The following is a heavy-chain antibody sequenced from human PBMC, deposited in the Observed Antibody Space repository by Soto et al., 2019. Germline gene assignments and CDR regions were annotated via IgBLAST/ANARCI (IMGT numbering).Heavy chain of an antibody. V-gene: IGHV1-18*01. CDR2: ISAYNGNT. D-gene: IGHD2-2*01. CDR3: ARVGYCINTSCYPFDY. Sequence: ASVKVSCKASGYTFTSYGISWVRQAPGQGLEWMGWISAYNGNTNYAQKLQGRVTMTTDTSTSTAYMELRSLRSDDTAVYYCARVGYCINTSCYPFDYWGQGTLVTVSS. J-gene: IGHJ4*02. CDR1: GYTFTSYG.